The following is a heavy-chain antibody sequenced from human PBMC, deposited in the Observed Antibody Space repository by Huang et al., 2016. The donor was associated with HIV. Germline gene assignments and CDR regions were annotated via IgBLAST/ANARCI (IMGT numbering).Heavy chain of an antibody. CDR3: GGSSGYWSFDY. V-gene: IGHV1-18*04. D-gene: IGHD3-22*01. Sequence: QVQLVQSGGEVKKPGASVKVSGKASDYTFTSYGISWVRQAPGQGLEWKGWISTNKGDTNYAQKVQSRVTMTTDTSTSTAYMELRSLRSDDTAVYYCGGSSGYWSFDYWGQGTLVTVSS. J-gene: IGHJ4*02. CDR2: ISTNKGDT. CDR1: DYTFTSYG.